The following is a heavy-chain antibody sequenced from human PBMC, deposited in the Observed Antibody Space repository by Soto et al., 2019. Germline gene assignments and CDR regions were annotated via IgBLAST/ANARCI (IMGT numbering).Heavy chain of an antibody. D-gene: IGHD5-12*01. Sequence: QLQLQESGPGLVKPSETLSLTCTVSGGSIGSSNYYWGWIRQPPGKGLECIGTIYHSGSTYYNPSLKSRVTISVDTSKNQFSLKLSSVTAADTAVYYCARTGSDYDFAYWGQGTLVTVSS. CDR3: ARTGSDYDFAY. J-gene: IGHJ4*02. CDR2: IYHSGST. V-gene: IGHV4-39*01. CDR1: GGSIGSSNYY.